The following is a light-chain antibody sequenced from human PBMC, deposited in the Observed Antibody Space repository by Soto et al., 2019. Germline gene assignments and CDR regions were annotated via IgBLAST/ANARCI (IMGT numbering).Light chain of an antibody. CDR3: QQLNTYPFT. V-gene: IGKV1-9*01. J-gene: IGKJ4*01. CDR1: QGISSY. CDR2: AAS. Sequence: DIQLTQSPSFLSASVGDRVTITCRASQGISSYLAWYQQKPGKAPKLLIYAASTLQSGVRSRFSGSESGTEFTLTISSLQPEDFATYYCQQLNTYPFTFGGGTKVEIK.